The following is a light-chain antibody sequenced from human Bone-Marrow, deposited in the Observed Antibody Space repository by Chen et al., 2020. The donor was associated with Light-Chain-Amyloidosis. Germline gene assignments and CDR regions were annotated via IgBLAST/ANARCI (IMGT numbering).Light chain of an antibody. CDR2: EVT. CDR1: SSDVGGDNH. CDR3: SSYTITNTLV. V-gene: IGLV2-14*01. J-gene: IGLJ1*01. Sequence: QSALTQPASVSGSPGQSLTLPCPGTSSDVGGDNHVSWYQQHPDKAPKLMIYEVTNRPSWVPDRFSGSKSDNTASLTISGLQTEDEADYFCSSYTITNTLVFGSGTRVTVL.